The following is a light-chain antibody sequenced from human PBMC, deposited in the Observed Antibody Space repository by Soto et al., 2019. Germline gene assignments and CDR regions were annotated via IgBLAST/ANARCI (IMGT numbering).Light chain of an antibody. J-gene: IGLJ3*02. CDR1: SGHSSYA. Sequence: QPVLTQSPSASASLGASVKLTCTLSSGHSSYAIAWHQQQPEKGPRYLMKLNSDGSHSKGDGIPDRFSGSSSGAERYLTIASVQSEDEADYYCQTWGTGALWVFGGGTKLTV. V-gene: IGLV4-69*01. CDR3: QTWGTGALWV. CDR2: LNSDGSH.